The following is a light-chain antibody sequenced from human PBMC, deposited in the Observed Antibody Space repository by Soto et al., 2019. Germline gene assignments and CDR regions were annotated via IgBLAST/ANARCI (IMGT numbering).Light chain of an antibody. CDR2: EGS. CDR1: SSDIGSSNL. Sequence: QSALTQPASVSGSPGQSITISCTGTSSDIGSSNLVSWDQQHPGKAPKLMIYEGSQRPSGISNRFSGSKSGNTASLTISGLQAEDEADYYCCSYAGSSTLVFGGGTKLTGL. CDR3: CSYAGSSTLV. V-gene: IGLV2-23*01. J-gene: IGLJ3*02.